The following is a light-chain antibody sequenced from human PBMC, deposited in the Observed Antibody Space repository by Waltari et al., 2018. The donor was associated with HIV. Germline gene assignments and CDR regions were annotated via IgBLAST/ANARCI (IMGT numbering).Light chain of an antibody. CDR1: QTIKNL. J-gene: IGKJ3*01. V-gene: IGKV1-5*03. CDR3: QQYDSYSPEIFT. CDR2: KAS. Sequence: IQMTQSPSTLSASIGDRITITCRASQTIKNLLAWYQHKPGKAPKLLIYKASNVERGVPSRFSGSGSGTEFTLTINSLQPDDFATYYCQQYDSYSPEIFTFGPGTKVDLK.